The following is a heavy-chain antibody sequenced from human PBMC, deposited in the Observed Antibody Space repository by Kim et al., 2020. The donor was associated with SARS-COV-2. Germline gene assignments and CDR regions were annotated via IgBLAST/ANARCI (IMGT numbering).Heavy chain of an antibody. CDR1: GYTFTSYG. Sequence: ASVKVSCKASGYTFTSYGISWVRQAPGQGLEWMGWISAYNGNTNYAQKLQGRVTMTTDTSTSTAYMELRSLRSDDTAVYYCARCWLNIAAQLGSWFDPWGQGTLVTVSS. D-gene: IGHD6-25*01. V-gene: IGHV1-18*04. J-gene: IGHJ5*02. CDR2: ISAYNGNT. CDR3: ARCWLNIAAQLGSWFDP.